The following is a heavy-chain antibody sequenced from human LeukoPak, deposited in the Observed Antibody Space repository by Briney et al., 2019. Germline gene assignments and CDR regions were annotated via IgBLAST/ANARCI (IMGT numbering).Heavy chain of an antibody. V-gene: IGHV4-39*07. CDR2: IYYSGST. CDR3: ARDGPLHYYDILTGTFDY. D-gene: IGHD3-9*01. CDR1: GGSISSSSYY. J-gene: IGHJ4*02. Sequence: SETLSLTCTVSGGSISSSSYYWGWIRQPPGKGLEWVGSIYYSGSTYYNPSLKSRVTISVDTSKNQFSLKLSSVTAADTAVYYCARDGPLHYYDILTGTFDYWGQGTLVTVSS.